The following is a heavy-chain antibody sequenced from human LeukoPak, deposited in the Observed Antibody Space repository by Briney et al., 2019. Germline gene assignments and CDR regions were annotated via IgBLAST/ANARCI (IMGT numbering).Heavy chain of an antibody. J-gene: IGHJ4*02. CDR1: GFTLSNYF. Sequence: GGSLGLSCAASGFTLSNYFMNWVRQAPGKGLEWVSAISSTSSYIYYADSVKGRFTISRDNAKNSLYLQMNSLRAEDTAAYYCARGLCGGDCYSDWGQGTLVTVSS. V-gene: IGHV3-21*01. CDR2: ISSTSSYI. CDR3: ARGLCGGDCYSD. D-gene: IGHD2-21*02.